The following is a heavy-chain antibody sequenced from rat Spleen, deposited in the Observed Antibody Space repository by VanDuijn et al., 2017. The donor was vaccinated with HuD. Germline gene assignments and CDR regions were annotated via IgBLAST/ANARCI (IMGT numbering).Heavy chain of an antibody. J-gene: IGHJ1*01. CDR2: LSTGGGNT. D-gene: IGHD2-2*01. CDR3: ARAGYLRDWYFDF. CDR1: GFTFSDYY. V-gene: IGHV5-25*01. Sequence: EVQLVESGGGLVQPGRSLKLSCAASGFTFSDYYMAWVRQAPTKGLEWVASLSTGGGNTYYRDSVKGRFTISRDYAKSTLYLEMDSLRSEDTATYYCARAGYLRDWYFDFWGPGTVVTVSS.